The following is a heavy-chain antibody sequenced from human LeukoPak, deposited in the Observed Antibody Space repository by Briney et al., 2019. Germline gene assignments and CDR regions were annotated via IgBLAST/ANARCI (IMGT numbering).Heavy chain of an antibody. Sequence: TSETLSLTCAVYGGSFSGYYWSWIRQPPGKGLEWIGEINHSGSTNYNPSLKSRVTISVDTSKNQFSLKLSSVTAADTAVYYCARGVGATFGNWGRGTLVTVSS. CDR3: ARGVGATFGN. J-gene: IGHJ4*02. CDR1: GGSFSGYY. D-gene: IGHD1-26*01. CDR2: INHSGST. V-gene: IGHV4-34*01.